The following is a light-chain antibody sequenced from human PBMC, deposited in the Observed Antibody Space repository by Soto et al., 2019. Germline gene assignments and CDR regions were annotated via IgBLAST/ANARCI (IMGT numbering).Light chain of an antibody. CDR2: EIN. CDR1: SSDVGAYDY. CDR3: SSFAGSNNFPYV. Sequence: QAPRAQPASASVSPGQSVTISCTGTSSDVGAYDYVSWYQHHPGKAPKLMIYEINKRPSGVPDRFSGSKSGNTASLTVSGLQAEDEADYYCSSFAGSNNFPYVFGTGTKVTVL. J-gene: IGLJ1*01. V-gene: IGLV2-8*01.